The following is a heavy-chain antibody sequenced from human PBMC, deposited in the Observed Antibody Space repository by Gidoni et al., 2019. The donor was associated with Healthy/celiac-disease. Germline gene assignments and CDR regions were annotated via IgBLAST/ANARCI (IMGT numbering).Heavy chain of an antibody. D-gene: IGHD2-21*02. J-gene: IGHJ4*02. CDR2: IKSKTDGGTT. Sequence: VQLVETGGGLVKPGGSLRLYCAAEGLTFSNAWMGWVRQAPGKGLEWVGRIKSKTDGGTTDYAAPVKGRFTISRDDSKHTLYLQMNSLKTEYTAVYYCTTACLLVGYWGQGTLVTVSS. CDR1: GLTFSNAW. V-gene: IGHV3-15*01. CDR3: TTACLLVGY.